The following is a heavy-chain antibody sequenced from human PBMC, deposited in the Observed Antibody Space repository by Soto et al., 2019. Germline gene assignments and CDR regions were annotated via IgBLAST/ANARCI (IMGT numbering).Heavy chain of an antibody. Sequence: SVKVSCKASGGTFSSYAISWVRQAPGQGLEWMGGIIPIFGTANYAQKFQGRVTITADESTSTAYMELSSLRSEDTAVYYCARDRITIFGVAPPPQGYFDYWGQGTLVTVSS. CDR3: ARDRITIFGVAPPPQGYFDY. CDR2: IIPIFGTA. V-gene: IGHV1-69*13. J-gene: IGHJ4*02. D-gene: IGHD3-3*01. CDR1: GGTFSSYA.